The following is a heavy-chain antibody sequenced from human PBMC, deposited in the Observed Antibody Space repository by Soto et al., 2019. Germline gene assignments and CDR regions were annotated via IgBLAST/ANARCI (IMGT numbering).Heavy chain of an antibody. CDR3: ARARIRGAPSTYNWFDP. V-gene: IGHV4-34*01. Sequence: LEILSLTCAVYGGSFIGYYWSWIRQPPGKGLEWIGEINHSGSTNYNPSLKSRVTISVDTSKNQFSLKLSSVTAADTAVYYWARARIRGAPSTYNWFDPWGQGTLVTVS. CDR1: GGSFIGYY. J-gene: IGHJ5*02. CDR2: INHSGST. D-gene: IGHD3-10*01.